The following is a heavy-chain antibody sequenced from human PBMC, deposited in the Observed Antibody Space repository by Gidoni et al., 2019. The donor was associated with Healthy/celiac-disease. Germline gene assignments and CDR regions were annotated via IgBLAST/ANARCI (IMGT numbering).Heavy chain of an antibody. D-gene: IGHD5-12*01. CDR1: GFTFSSSA. CDR3: ARVATRRGYEELDFDY. J-gene: IGHJ4*02. V-gene: IGHV3-30-3*01. CDR2: ISYDGSNK. Sequence: QVQLVESGGGVVQPGRSLRLSCAASGFTFSSSAMHWVRQAPGKGLEWVAVISYDGSNKYYADSVKGRFTISRDNSKNTLYLQMNSLRAEDTAVYYCARVATRRGYEELDFDYWGQGTLVTVSS.